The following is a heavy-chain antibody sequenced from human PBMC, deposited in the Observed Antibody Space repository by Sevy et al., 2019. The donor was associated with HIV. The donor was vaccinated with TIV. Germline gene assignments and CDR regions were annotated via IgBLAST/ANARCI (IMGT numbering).Heavy chain of an antibody. V-gene: IGHV3-7*01. J-gene: IGHJ4*02. CDR2: IKQDAGQK. CDR1: GFTFSKYW. CDR3: ARDDGNYYFHY. D-gene: IGHD1-7*01. Sequence: GGSLRLSCAASGFTFSKYWMGWVRQAPGKGLEWVDNIKQDAGQKYYVDSVKGRFTISRVKAKNSLYLQMNSLRAEDTAVYFCARDDGNYYFHYWGQRPLVTFSS.